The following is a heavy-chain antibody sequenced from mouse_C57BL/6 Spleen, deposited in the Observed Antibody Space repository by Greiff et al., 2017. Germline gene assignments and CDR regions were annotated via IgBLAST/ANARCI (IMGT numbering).Heavy chain of an antibody. D-gene: IGHD2-4*01. J-gene: IGHJ3*01. CDR3: ARGIYYDYDEAWFAY. V-gene: IGHV5-4*03. CDR2: ISDGGSYT. CDR1: GFTFSSYA. Sequence: DVMLVESGGGLVKPGGSLKLSCAASGFTFSSYAMSWVRQTPEKRLEWVATISDGGSYTYYPDNVKGRFTISRDNAKNNLYLQMSHLKSEDTAMYYCARGIYYDYDEAWFAYWGQGTLVTVSA.